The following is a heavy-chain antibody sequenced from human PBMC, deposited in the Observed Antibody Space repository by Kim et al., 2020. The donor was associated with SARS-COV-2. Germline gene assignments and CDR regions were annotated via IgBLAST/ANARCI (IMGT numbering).Heavy chain of an antibody. Sequence: SPKSRVTITVDTSKNQFSLKLSSVTAADTAVYYCARAVGGWWYHDDAFDIWGQGTMVTVSS. CDR3: ARAVGGWWYHDDAFDI. V-gene: IGHV4-34*01. D-gene: IGHD2-15*01. J-gene: IGHJ3*02.